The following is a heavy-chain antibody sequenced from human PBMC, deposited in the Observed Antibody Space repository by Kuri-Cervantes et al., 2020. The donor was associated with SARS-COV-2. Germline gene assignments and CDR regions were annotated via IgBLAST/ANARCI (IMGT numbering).Heavy chain of an antibody. V-gene: IGHV1-46*01. D-gene: IGHD5-12*01. Sequence: ASVNVTFKASGNTFTSYYIHWVRQDPRQGLEWMGIINPYDGWTKYAQKFQGRDTVTSDTSTNTVYMEVTSLRSEDTAMYLCARDEVAEEGWSDFDYWGQGTRVTCAS. J-gene: IGHJ4*02. CDR1: GNTFTSYY. CDR3: ARDEVAEEGWSDFDY. CDR2: INPYDGWT.